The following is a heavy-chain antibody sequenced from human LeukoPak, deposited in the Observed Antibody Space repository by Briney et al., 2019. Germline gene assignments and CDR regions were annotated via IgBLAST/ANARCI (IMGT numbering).Heavy chain of an antibody. V-gene: IGHV1-2*02. CDR3: ARGGVITFGGAIDY. D-gene: IGHD3-16*01. J-gene: IGHJ4*02. CDR2: INPNSGGT. CDR1: GYTFTGYY. Sequence: ASVKVSCKASGYTFTGYYMHWVRQAPGQGLEWMGWINPNSGGTNYAQKFQGRVTMTRNTSISTAYMELSSLRSEDTAVYYCARGGVITFGGAIDYWGQGTLVTVSS.